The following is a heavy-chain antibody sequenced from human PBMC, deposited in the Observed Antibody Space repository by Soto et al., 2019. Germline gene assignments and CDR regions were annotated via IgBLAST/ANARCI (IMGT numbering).Heavy chain of an antibody. CDR3: VMDVGDPALPRKDAFNI. CDR2: VWYDGRSK. Sequence: QVQLVESGGGVVQPGGSLRLSCAVTGFSFRSCGMHWVRQAPGKGLGWVAVVWYDGRSKYYVDSVKGRFTIPRDDLRKTLYLQMDSLRAEDTALYYCVMDVGDPALPRKDAFNIWGQGTMVSVSS. D-gene: IGHD2-2*03. V-gene: IGHV3-33*01. J-gene: IGHJ3*02. CDR1: GFSFRSCG.